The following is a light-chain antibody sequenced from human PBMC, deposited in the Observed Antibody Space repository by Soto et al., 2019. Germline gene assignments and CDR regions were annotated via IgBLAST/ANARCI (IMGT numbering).Light chain of an antibody. CDR1: QGISSY. CDR2: AAS. J-gene: IGKJ1*01. Sequence: ALRMTQSPSSLSASTGDRVTITCRASQGISSYLAWYQQKPGKAPKLLIYAASTLQSGVPSRFSGSVSGTDFTLTISCLQSEDFATYYCQQYYSYPWTFGQGTKVEIK. CDR3: QQYYSYPWT. V-gene: IGKV1-8*01.